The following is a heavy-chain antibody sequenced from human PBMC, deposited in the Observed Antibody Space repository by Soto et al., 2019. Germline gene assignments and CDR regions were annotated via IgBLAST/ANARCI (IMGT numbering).Heavy chain of an antibody. J-gene: IGHJ5*02. CDR3: AKAHCSGGSCQRTINWFDP. CDR1: GFTFSSYA. CDR2: ISGSGGST. Sequence: GGSLRLSCAASGFTFSSYAMSWVRRAPGKGLEWVSAISGSGGSTYYADSVKGRFTISRDNSKNTLYLQMNSLRAEDTAVYYCAKAHCSGGSCQRTINWFDPWGQGTLVTVSS. V-gene: IGHV3-23*01. D-gene: IGHD2-15*01.